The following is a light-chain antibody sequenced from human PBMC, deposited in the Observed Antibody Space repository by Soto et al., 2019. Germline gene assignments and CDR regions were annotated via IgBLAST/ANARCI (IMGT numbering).Light chain of an antibody. CDR3: QQRSNWPPSLT. CDR1: QSVSSY. Sequence: EIVLTQFPATLSLSPGERATLSCRASQSVSSYLAWYQQKPGQAPRLLIYDASNRATGIPARFSGSGSGTDFTLTISSLEPEDFAVYYCQQRSNWPPSLTFGGVTKVEIK. J-gene: IGKJ4*01. V-gene: IGKV3-11*01. CDR2: DAS.